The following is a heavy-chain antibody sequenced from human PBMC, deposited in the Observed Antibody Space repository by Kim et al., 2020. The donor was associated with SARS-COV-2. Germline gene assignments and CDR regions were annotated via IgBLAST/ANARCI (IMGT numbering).Heavy chain of an antibody. V-gene: IGHV4-59*01. J-gene: IGHJ6*03. CDR1: GGSISSYY. D-gene: IGHD3-3*01. CDR2: IYYSGST. Sequence: SETLSLTCTVSGGSISSYYWSWIRQPPGKGLEWIGYIYYSGSTNYNPSLKSRVTISVDTSKNQFSLKLSSVTAADTAVYYCARLYYDFWSGYSTYYYYYMDVWGKGTTVTVSS. CDR3: ARLYYDFWSGYSTYYYYYMDV.